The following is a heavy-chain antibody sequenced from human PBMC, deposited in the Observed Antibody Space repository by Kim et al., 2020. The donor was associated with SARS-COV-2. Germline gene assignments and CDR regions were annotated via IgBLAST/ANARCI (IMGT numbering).Heavy chain of an antibody. D-gene: IGHD3-3*01. J-gene: IGHJ4*02. Sequence: LKSRVTISVDTSKNQFSLKLSSVTAADTAVYYCASEVSDVWSGHSSYFEYWGQGTLVTVSS. CDR3: ASEVSDVWSGHSSYFEY. V-gene: IGHV4-39*07.